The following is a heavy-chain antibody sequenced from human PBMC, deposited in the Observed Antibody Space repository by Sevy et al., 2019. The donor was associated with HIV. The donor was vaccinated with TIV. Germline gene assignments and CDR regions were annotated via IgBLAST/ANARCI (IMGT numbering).Heavy chain of an antibody. Sequence: SETLSLTCTVSGGSITTYYWSWVRQPPGKGLEWIGYIHYSGRTNYNPSPKSRLTISVDTSKNKFSLNLTSVTAAATAVYYWAREATGAFDYWGQGTLVTVSS. V-gene: IGHV4-59*01. D-gene: IGHD5-12*01. CDR2: IHYSGRT. CDR1: GGSITTYY. CDR3: AREATGAFDY. J-gene: IGHJ4*02.